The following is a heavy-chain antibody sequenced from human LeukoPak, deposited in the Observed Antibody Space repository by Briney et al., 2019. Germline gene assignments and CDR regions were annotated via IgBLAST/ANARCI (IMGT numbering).Heavy chain of an antibody. J-gene: IGHJ4*02. CDR3: ARDKCSSTSCYPNFDY. V-gene: IGHV1-18*01. Sequence: ASVKVSCKASGYTFTSYGISWVRQAPGQGLEWMGWISAYNGNTNYAQKLRGRVTMTTDTSTSTAYMELRSLRSDDTAVYYCARDKCSSTSCYPNFDYWGQGTLITVSS. D-gene: IGHD2-2*01. CDR1: GYTFTSYG. CDR2: ISAYNGNT.